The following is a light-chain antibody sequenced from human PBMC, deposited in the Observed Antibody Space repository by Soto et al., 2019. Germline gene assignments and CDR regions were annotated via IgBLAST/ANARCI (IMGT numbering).Light chain of an antibody. Sequence: DIVMTQSPLSLSFTPGEPASISCRSSQSLLHSNGNHYLEWYFQKPGQSPPLLIYLASIRASGFPDRFSGSGSGTEFTLKISRVEAEDVRIYYCMHALHTPRTFGQGTKVEIK. V-gene: IGKV2-28*01. CDR2: LAS. CDR3: MHALHTPRT. CDR1: QSLLHSNGNHY. J-gene: IGKJ1*01.